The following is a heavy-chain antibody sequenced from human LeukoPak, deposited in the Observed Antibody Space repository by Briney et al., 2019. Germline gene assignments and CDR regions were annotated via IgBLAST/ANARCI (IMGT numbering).Heavy chain of an antibody. J-gene: IGHJ4*02. V-gene: IGHV1-58*02. CDR3: AAVPEYSSGWHSFDY. D-gene: IGHD6-19*01. Sequence: SVKVSCKASGFTFTSSAMQWVRQARGQRLEWIGWIVVGSGNTNYAQKFQERVTITRDMSTSTAYMELSSLRSEDTAVYYCAAVPEYSSGWHSFDYWGQGTLVTVSS. CDR2: IVVGSGNT. CDR1: GFTFTSSA.